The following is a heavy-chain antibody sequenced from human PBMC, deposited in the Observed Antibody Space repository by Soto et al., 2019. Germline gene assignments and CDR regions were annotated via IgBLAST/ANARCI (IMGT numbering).Heavy chain of an antibody. CDR3: ARDTVTAIPDAFDI. CDR2: INSDGSST. Sequence: GWSLRLSCAASGFTFSSYWMHWVRQAPGKGLVWVSRINSDGSSTSYADSVKGRFTISRDNAKNTLYLQMNSLRAEDTAVYYCARDTVTAIPDAFDIWGQGTMVTVSS. V-gene: IGHV3-74*01. CDR1: GFTFSSYW. D-gene: IGHD2-21*02. J-gene: IGHJ3*02.